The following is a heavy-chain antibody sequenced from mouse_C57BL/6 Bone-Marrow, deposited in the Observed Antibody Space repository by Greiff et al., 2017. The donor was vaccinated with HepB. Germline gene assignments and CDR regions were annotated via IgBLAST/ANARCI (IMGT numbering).Heavy chain of an antibody. CDR3: ARSGAYYSNLYFDY. V-gene: IGHV1-64*01. J-gene: IGHJ2*01. Sequence: VQLQQSGAELVKPGASVKLSCKASGYTFTSYWMHWVKQRPGQGLEWIGMIHPNSGSTNYNEKFKSKATLTVDKSSSTAYMQLSSLTSEDSAVYYCARSGAYYSNLYFDYWGQGTTLTVSS. CDR1: GYTFTSYW. CDR2: IHPNSGST. D-gene: IGHD2-5*01.